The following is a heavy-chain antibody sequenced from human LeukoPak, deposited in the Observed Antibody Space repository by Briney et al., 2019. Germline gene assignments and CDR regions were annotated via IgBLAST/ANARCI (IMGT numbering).Heavy chain of an antibody. D-gene: IGHD2-15*01. CDR2: IKSKTDGGTT. V-gene: IGHV3-15*01. CDR3: TTASDCSGGSCYFDY. J-gene: IGHJ4*02. Sequence: GGSLRLSCAASGFTFSNACMSWVRQAPGKGLEWVGRIKSKTDGGTTDYAAPVKGRFTISRDDSKNTLYLQMNTLKTEDTAVYYCTTASDCSGGSCYFDYWGQGTLVTVSS. CDR1: GFTFSNAC.